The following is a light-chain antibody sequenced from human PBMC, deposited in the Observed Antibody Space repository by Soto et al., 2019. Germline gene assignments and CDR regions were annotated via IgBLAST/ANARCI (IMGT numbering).Light chain of an antibody. CDR3: QQRSNWPIT. V-gene: IGKV3-15*01. J-gene: IGKJ5*01. Sequence: EIVMTQSPATLSVSPEERVTFSCRASQSVSTRLAWYQHKPGQAPRLLISGASTGATGIPPRFSGSGSGTDFTLTVNSLQSEDIAVYYCQQRSNWPITFGQGTRLEIK. CDR2: GAS. CDR1: QSVSTR.